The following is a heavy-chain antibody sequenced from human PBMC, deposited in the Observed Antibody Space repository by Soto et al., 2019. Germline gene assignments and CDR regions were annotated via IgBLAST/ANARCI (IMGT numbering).Heavy chain of an antibody. V-gene: IGHV3-21*01. CDR1: GFTFSSYS. CDR3: ARVISSYGQPWDY. J-gene: IGHJ4*02. CDR2: ISSSSSYI. D-gene: IGHD5-18*01. Sequence: EVQLVESGGGLVKPGGSLRLSCAASGFTFSSYSMNWVRQAPGKGLEWVSSISSSSSYIYYADSVKGRFTISRDNAKNSLYLQMNSLRAEDTAVYYCARVISSYGQPWDYWGQGTLVTVSS.